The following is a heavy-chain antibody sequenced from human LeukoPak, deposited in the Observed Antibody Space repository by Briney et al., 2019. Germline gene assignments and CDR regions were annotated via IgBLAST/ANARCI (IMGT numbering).Heavy chain of an antibody. CDR2: INPNSGGT. D-gene: IGHD2-15*01. J-gene: IGHJ4*02. CDR3: ARDLYCSGGSCYNDY. CDR1: GYTFTGYY. V-gene: IGHV1-2*02. Sequence: GASVKVSCKASGYTFTGYYMHLVRQAPGQGLEWMGWINPNSGGTNYAQKFQGRVTMTRDTSISTAYMELSRLRSDDTAMYYCARDLYCSGGSCYNDYWGQGTLVTVSS.